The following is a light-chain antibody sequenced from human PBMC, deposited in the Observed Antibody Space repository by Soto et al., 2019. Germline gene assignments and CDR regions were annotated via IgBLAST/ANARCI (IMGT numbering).Light chain of an antibody. CDR3: QQYNSYPRT. J-gene: IGKJ2*01. Sequence: DIPMTQSPSTLSASVGDRVTITCRASQSISSWLAWYQQKPGKAPKLLIYDASSLESGVPSRFSGSGSGTEFTLTISSLQPDDSATYYCQQYNSYPRTFGQGTKLEIK. CDR1: QSISSW. CDR2: DAS. V-gene: IGKV1-5*01.